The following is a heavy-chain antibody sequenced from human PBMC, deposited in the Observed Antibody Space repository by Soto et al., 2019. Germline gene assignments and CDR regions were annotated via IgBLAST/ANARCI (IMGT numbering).Heavy chain of an antibody. J-gene: IGHJ4*02. CDR2: LDPEVGET. Sequence: ASVKVSCKVSGYTLTELSMHWVRQAPGKGLEWMGGLDPEVGETNYAQKFQGRVTMTADKSTDTAYMELSSLGSEDTAVYYCAGLTSSGWSYYFDDWGPGILVTVS. CDR1: GYTLTELS. D-gene: IGHD6-19*01. CDR3: AGLTSSGWSYYFDD. V-gene: IGHV1-24*01.